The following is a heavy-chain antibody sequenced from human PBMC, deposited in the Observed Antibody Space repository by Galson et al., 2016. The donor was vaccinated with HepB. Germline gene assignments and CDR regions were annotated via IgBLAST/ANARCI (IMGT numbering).Heavy chain of an antibody. D-gene: IGHD5-18*01. CDR1: GASIGNTKW. Sequence: SETLSLTCAVSGASIGNTKWWSWVRQPPGKGLEWIGEIYQSGRTNYSPSLKSRVDMSVDKSKNQFSLRLNSMTAADTAVYYCARGYGYWGQGTLVTVSS. CDR2: IYQSGRT. CDR3: ARGYGY. J-gene: IGHJ4*02. V-gene: IGHV4-4*02.